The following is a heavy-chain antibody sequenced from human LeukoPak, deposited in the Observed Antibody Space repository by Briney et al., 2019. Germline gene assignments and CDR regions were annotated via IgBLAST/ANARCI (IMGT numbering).Heavy chain of an antibody. CDR1: GFTFSSYA. Sequence: GGSLRLSCAASGFTFSSYAMSWVRQAPGKGLEWVAGIPSSGPITYYADSVKGRFTISRDNSKNTLYLQMNSLTAEDTGVYYCANRVAQHDSWGQGTLVTVSS. J-gene: IGHJ5*02. D-gene: IGHD3-16*01. CDR2: IPSSGPIT. CDR3: ANRVAQHDS. V-gene: IGHV3-23*01.